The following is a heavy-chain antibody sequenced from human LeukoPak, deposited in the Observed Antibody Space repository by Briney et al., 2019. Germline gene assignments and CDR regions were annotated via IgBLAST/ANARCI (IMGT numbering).Heavy chain of an antibody. CDR3: ATGWPLHFDC. V-gene: IGHV3-48*03. Sequence: GGSLRLSCAASGFTLSGYEMNWVRQAPGGGLEWVSYISSSGNAVRYADSMKGRFTISRDNAKNSLYLQMNSLRAEDTAVYYCATGWPLHFDCWGQGTLVTVSS. CDR2: ISSSGNAV. D-gene: IGHD2-15*01. J-gene: IGHJ4*02. CDR1: GFTLSGYE.